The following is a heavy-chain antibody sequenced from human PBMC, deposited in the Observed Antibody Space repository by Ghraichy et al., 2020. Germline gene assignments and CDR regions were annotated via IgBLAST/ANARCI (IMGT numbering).Heavy chain of an antibody. D-gene: IGHD6-13*01. V-gene: IGHV3-73*01. Sequence: LSLTCAASGFTFSGSAMHWVRQASGKGLEWVGRIRSKANSYATAYAASVKGRFTISRDDSKNTAYLQMNSLKTEDTAVYYCTRHRIAAAGVPFDYWGQGTLVTVSS. CDR2: IRSKANSYAT. CDR3: TRHRIAAAGVPFDY. J-gene: IGHJ4*02. CDR1: GFTFSGSA.